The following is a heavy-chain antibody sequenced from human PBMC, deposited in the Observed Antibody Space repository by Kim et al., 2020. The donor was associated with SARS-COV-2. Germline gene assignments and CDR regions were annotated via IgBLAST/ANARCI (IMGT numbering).Heavy chain of an antibody. CDR1: GFTFSSYA. Sequence: GGSLRLSCAASGFTFSSYAMHWVRQAPGKGLEWVAVISYVGSNKYYADSVKGRFTISRDNSKTTLYLQMNSRRAEDTAVYYCARDLSSDYYYYGMDVWG. CDR3: ARDLSSDYYYYGMDV. V-gene: IGHV3-30-3*01. CDR2: ISYVGSNK. J-gene: IGHJ6*02.